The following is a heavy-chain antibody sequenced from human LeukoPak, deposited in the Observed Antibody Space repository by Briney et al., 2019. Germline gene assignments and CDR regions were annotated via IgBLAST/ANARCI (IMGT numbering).Heavy chain of an antibody. Sequence: GGSLRLFCSASGFTFSSRAMHWVRQAPGKELVWVSRINNDGSITNSADSVKGRFTISRDNAKDMLYLQMDSLRVEDTAIYYCARGPSVLGAIDNWGQGTLVAVSS. D-gene: IGHD3-10*01. CDR3: ARGPSVLGAIDN. CDR2: INNDGSIT. J-gene: IGHJ4*02. CDR1: GFTFSSRA. V-gene: IGHV3-74*01.